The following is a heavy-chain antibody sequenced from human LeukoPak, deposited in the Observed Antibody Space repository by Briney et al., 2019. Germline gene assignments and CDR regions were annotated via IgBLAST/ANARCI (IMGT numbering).Heavy chain of an antibody. J-gene: IGHJ4*02. CDR3: ARGVTAMVDY. Sequence: SETLSLTCTVSGGSISSSNYYWRWIRQPPGKRLEWIGNMYYSGSTNYNPSLKSRVTISVDTSKNQFSLKLSSVTAADTAVYYCARGVTAMVDYWGQGTLVTVSS. CDR1: GGSISSSNYY. V-gene: IGHV4-39*07. D-gene: IGHD5-18*01. CDR2: MYYSGST.